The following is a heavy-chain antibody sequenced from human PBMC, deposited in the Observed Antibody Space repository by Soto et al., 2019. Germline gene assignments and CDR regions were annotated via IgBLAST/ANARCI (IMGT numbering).Heavy chain of an antibody. J-gene: IGHJ6*02. D-gene: IGHD3-10*01. CDR1: GGIFTASA. CDR3: AVGFKLDYYRLDV. V-gene: IGHV1-69*01. Sequence: QVQLVQSGAEVRKPGSSVKVSCRSSGGIFTASAISWVRQAPGQGPEWMGGVIPMFGTANYPQRFQGRVTINADESTNTVYMQLSSLRSEDTAVYFCAVGFKLDYYRLDVWGQETTVTVSS. CDR2: VIPMFGTA.